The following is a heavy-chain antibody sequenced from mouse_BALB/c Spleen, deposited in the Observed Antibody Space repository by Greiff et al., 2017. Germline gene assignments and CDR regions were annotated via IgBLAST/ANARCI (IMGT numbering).Heavy chain of an antibody. CDR3: AREGGTARANYFDD. V-gene: IGHV5-15*02. D-gene: IGHD3-2*01. CDR1: GFTFSDYG. Sequence: EVQLVESGGGLVQPGGSRKLSCAASGFTFSDYGMEWVRQAPGKGPEWVAFISNLAYSIYYANTVTGRFTISRENAKNTLYLEMYSLRSEDTAMYSGAREGGTARANYFDDWGQGTTLTVSS. J-gene: IGHJ2*01. CDR2: ISNLAYSI.